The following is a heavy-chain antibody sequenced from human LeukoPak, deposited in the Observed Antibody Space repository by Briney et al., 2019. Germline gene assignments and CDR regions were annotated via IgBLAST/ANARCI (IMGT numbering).Heavy chain of an antibody. Sequence: PGGSLRLPCAVSGFTFRSYAMNWVRQAPGKGLEWVAAITADGGSTHYTTSVKGRFIISRDTPKNTLSLQMNNLRAEDTAVYFCARVWLRDYMDVWGEGTTVSVSS. J-gene: IGHJ6*03. CDR2: ITADGGST. CDR1: GFTFRSYA. D-gene: IGHD5-12*01. CDR3: ARVWLRDYMDV. V-gene: IGHV3-23*01.